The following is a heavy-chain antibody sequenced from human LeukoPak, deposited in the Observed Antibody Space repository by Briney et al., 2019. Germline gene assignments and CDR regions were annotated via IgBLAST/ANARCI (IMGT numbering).Heavy chain of an antibody. Sequence: GGSLRLSCAASGFTFSSYWMSWVRLAPGKGLEWVANIKQDGSAKFYVEAVKGRFTISRDNAKKSLYLQMNSLRVEDTAVYYCARDGDFWSAQGAFDIWGQGTVVTVSS. V-gene: IGHV3-7*01. CDR3: ARDGDFWSAQGAFDI. CDR2: IKQDGSAK. CDR1: GFTFSSYW. D-gene: IGHD3-3*01. J-gene: IGHJ3*02.